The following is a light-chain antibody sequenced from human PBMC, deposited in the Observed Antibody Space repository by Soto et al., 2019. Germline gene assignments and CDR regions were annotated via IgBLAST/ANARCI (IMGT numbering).Light chain of an antibody. CDR2: GAS. V-gene: IGKV3-20*01. CDR3: QQYGSSPQT. Sequence: EGLLTQSPGTLSLSPGESATLSRRASQTIMNNYLAWYQQKPGQAPRLLIYGASTRATGIPDRFSGSGSGTDFTLTISRLEPEDFAMYYCQQYGSSPQTFGGGTKVDTK. J-gene: IGKJ4*01. CDR1: QTIMNNY.